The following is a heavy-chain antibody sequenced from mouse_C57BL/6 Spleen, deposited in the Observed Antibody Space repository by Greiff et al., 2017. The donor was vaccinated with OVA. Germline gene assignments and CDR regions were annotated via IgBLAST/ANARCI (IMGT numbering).Heavy chain of an antibody. V-gene: IGHV5-4*01. Sequence: EVQLQESGGGLVKPGGSLKLSCAASGFTFSSYAMSWVRQTPEKRLEWVATISDGGSYTYYPDNVKGRFTISRDNAKNNLYLQMSHLKSEDTAMYYCARSYDGYYPPDYWGQGTTLTVSS. D-gene: IGHD2-3*01. CDR2: ISDGGSYT. J-gene: IGHJ2*01. CDR1: GFTFSSYA. CDR3: ARSYDGYYPPDY.